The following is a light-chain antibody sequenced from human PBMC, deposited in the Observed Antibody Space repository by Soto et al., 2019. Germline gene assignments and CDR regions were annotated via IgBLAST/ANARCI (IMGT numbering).Light chain of an antibody. Sequence: QSVLTQPASVSRSPGQSITVSCTGTGSDVGGYNYVSWYQQYPGQAPKLMIYDVDKRPSGVSNRFSGSKSGNTASLTISGLQVEDEADYYCSSYTSTNALVFGVGTKVTVL. CDR1: GSDVGGYNY. CDR2: DVD. V-gene: IGLV2-14*03. CDR3: SSYTSTNALV. J-gene: IGLJ1*01.